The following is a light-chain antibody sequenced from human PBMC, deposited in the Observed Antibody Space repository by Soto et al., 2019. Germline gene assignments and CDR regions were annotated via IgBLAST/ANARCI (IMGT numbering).Light chain of an antibody. Sequence: SVLTQPASVSGSPGQSITMSCTGTSSDVGSYDFVSWYQQHPGKAPKLLIYEVSNRPSGVSARFSGSKSDNTASLTISGLQAADEADYFCSSYSSSTVRYVFGSGTKLTVL. V-gene: IGLV2-14*01. CDR2: EVS. CDR3: SSYSSSTVRYV. J-gene: IGLJ1*01. CDR1: SSDVGSYDF.